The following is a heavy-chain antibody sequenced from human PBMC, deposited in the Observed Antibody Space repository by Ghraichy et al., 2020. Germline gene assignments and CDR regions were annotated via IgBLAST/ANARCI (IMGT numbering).Heavy chain of an antibody. CDR2: ITSDGSDT. V-gene: IGHV3-74*03. CDR3: AREYRRSFWYFDL. D-gene: IGHD1-26*01. CDR1: GFTFSSYW. J-gene: IGHJ2*01. Sequence: GGSLRLSCAASGFTFSSYWMHWVRQAPGKGLVWVSRITSDGSDTMYADSVKGRFTISRDNAKNTLYLQMNSLRVEDTAMYYCAREYRRSFWYFDLWGRGTLVTVSS.